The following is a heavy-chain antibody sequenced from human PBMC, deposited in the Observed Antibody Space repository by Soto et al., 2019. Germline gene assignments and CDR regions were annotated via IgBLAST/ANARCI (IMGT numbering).Heavy chain of an antibody. CDR2: INSDGSVS. V-gene: IGHV3-74*02. Sequence: EVQLVESGGGLVQPGGSLRLSCAASGFTFSNYWMYWVRQAPGKGLEWVSRINSDGSVSSYADSVKGRLTISRDNVKNTPYMQMHSLRAEDTAVYYCARGDCVGGTCYSLAGSFYYYMDVWGKGTTVTVFS. CDR3: ARGDCVGGTCYSLAGSFYYYMDV. J-gene: IGHJ6*03. CDR1: GFTFSNYW. D-gene: IGHD2-15*01.